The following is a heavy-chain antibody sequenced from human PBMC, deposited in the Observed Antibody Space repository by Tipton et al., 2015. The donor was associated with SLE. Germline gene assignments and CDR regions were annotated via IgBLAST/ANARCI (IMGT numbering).Heavy chain of an antibody. CDR1: GGSFSGYY. CDR2: INHSGST. D-gene: IGHD3-9*01. V-gene: IGHV4-34*01. CDR3: ARGGVLRYFDWLSLGQGLDV. J-gene: IGHJ6*02. Sequence: TLSLTCAVYGGSFSGYYWSWIRQPPGKGLEWIGEINHSGSTNYNPSLKSRVTISVDTSKNQFSLKLSSVTAADTAVYYRARGGVLRYFDWLSLGQGLDVWGQGTTVTVSS.